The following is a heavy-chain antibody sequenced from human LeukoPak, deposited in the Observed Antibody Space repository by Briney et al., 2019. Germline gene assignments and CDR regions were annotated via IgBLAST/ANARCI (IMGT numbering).Heavy chain of an antibody. D-gene: IGHD3-22*01. CDR1: GFTFSSYS. Sequence: GGSLRLSCAASGFTFSSYSMNWVRQAPGKGLEWVSYISSSSSTIYYADSVKGRFTISRDNAKNSLYLQMNSLRAEDTAVYYCASSDYYDSSGYYYVPFEYWGQGTLVTVSS. V-gene: IGHV3-48*01. CDR3: ASSDYYDSSGYYYVPFEY. CDR2: ISSSSSTI. J-gene: IGHJ4*02.